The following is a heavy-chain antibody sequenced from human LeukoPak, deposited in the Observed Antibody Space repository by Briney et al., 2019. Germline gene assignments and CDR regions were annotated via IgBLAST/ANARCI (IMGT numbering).Heavy chain of an antibody. CDR3: AKDISGQWLVGFDY. Sequence: GGSLRLSCAASGFTFDDYAMHWVRQAPGKGLEWVSGISWNSGSIGHADSVKGRFTISRDNAKNSLYLQMNSLRAEDTALYYCAKDISGQWLVGFDYWGQGTLVTVSS. CDR1: GFTFDDYA. CDR2: ISWNSGSI. D-gene: IGHD6-19*01. J-gene: IGHJ4*02. V-gene: IGHV3-9*01.